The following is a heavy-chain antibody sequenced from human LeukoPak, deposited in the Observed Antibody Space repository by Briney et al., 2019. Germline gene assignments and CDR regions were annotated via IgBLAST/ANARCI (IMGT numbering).Heavy chain of an antibody. J-gene: IGHJ6*02. V-gene: IGHV4-61*08. CDR3: ARQGVWGSYHYYYYGMDV. CDR1: GGSISSGGYY. D-gene: IGHD3-16*01. Sequence: PSETLSLTCTVSGGSISSGGYYWSWIRQPPGKGLEWIGYIYYSGSTNYNPSLKSRVTISVDTSKNQFSLKLSSVTAADTAVYYCARQGVWGSYHYYYYGMDVWGQGTTVTVSS. CDR2: IYYSGST.